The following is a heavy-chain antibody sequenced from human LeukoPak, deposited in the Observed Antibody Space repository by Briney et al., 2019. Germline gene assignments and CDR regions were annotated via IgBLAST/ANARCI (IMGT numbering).Heavy chain of an antibody. CDR2: IYRGDSDT. CDR1: GYSFTSYW. V-gene: IGHV5-51*01. Sequence: GESLKISCKGSGYSFTSYWIGWVRQMPGKGLEWMGIIYRGDSDTRFRPSCQGQVTISADKSISTAYLQWSSLKASDTAMYYCARQRITMVRGVITHAYNWFDPWGQGTLVTVSS. J-gene: IGHJ5*01. D-gene: IGHD3-10*01. CDR3: ARQRITMVRGVITHAYNWFDP.